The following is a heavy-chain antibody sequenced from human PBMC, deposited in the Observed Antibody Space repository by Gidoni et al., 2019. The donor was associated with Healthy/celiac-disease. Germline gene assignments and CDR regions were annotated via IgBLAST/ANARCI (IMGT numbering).Heavy chain of an antibody. CDR3: TTDSLYSSSWGMDV. CDR2: IKSKTDGGTT. Sequence: EVQLVESGGGLVKPGGSLRLSCAASGFTFSNAWMSWVRQAPGKGLEWVGRIKSKTDGGTTDYAAPVKGRFTISRDDSKNTLYLQMNSLKTEDTAVYYCTTDSLYSSSWGMDVWGQGTTVTVSS. J-gene: IGHJ6*02. V-gene: IGHV3-15*01. CDR1: GFTFSNAW. D-gene: IGHD6-13*01.